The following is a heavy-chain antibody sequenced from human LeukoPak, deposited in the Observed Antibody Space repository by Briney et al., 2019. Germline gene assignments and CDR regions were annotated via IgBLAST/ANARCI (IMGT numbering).Heavy chain of an antibody. CDR3: ARISSSNWYNERGAFDV. J-gene: IGHJ3*01. V-gene: IGHV4-59*01. CDR2: VYYTWST. D-gene: IGHD6-13*01. Sequence: SETLSLTCTVSGGSISSYYWSWVRQPPGKGLEWIGFVYYTWSTNYSPSLKSRVTISVDTSKNQISLKLRSVTAADTAVYYCARISSSNWYNERGAFDVWGQGTMVTVSS. CDR1: GGSISSYY.